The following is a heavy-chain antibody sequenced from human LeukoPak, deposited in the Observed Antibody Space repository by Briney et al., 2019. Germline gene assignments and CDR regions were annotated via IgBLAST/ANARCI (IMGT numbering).Heavy chain of an antibody. V-gene: IGHV4-34*01. Sequence: SETLSLTCAVYGGSFSGYYWSGIRQPPGKGLEWIGEINHSGSTNYNPSLKSRVTITVDTSKNQFSLKLSSVTAADTAVYYCAREGIAAADFDYWGQGTLVTVSS. J-gene: IGHJ4*02. CDR2: INHSGST. CDR1: GGSFSGYY. CDR3: AREGIAAADFDY. D-gene: IGHD6-13*01.